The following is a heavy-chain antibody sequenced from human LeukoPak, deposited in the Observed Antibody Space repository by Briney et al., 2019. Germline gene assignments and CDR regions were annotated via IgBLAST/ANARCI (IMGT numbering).Heavy chain of an antibody. CDR3: VRGVGGEYFYFDR. CDR2: IYHSGAA. J-gene: IGHJ4*02. CDR1: GDSISSDGHY. V-gene: IGHV4-30-4*07. D-gene: IGHD1-26*01. Sequence: SETLSLTCGVSGDSISSDGHYWSWIRQPPGKGLEWVGYIYHSGAAYHNPSLKSRLALSVDTSNNQFSLRLRSVTAADTAVYYCVRGVGGEYFYFDRWGQGALVTVSA.